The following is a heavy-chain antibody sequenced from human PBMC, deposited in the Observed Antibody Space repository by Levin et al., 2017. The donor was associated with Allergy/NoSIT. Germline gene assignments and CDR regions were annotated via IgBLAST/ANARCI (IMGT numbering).Heavy chain of an antibody. Sequence: PGGSLRLSCAASGFTFGSYTMIWVRQAPGKGLEWVSVISGTGGTTYYADAVKGRFTISRDNSKNTLFLQMNSLRVEDTAVYYCAKRARPTAGPFDCWGLGTLVTASS. CDR1: GFTFGSYT. CDR3: AKRARPTAGPFDC. V-gene: IGHV3-23*01. J-gene: IGHJ4*02. CDR2: ISGTGGTT. D-gene: IGHD6-19*01.